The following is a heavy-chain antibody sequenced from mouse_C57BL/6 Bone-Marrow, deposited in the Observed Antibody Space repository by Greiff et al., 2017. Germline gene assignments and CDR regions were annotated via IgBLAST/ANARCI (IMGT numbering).Heavy chain of an antibody. V-gene: IGHV1-31*01. Sequence: VQLKESGPELVKPGASVKISCKASGYSFTGYYMHWVKQSHGNILDWIGYIYPYNGVSSYNQKFKGKATLTVDKSSSTAYMELRSLTSEDSAVYYCARSSMVGLGYFDYWGQGTTLTVSS. D-gene: IGHD1-1*02. CDR3: ARSSMVGLGYFDY. CDR2: IYPYNGVS. J-gene: IGHJ2*01. CDR1: GYSFTGYY.